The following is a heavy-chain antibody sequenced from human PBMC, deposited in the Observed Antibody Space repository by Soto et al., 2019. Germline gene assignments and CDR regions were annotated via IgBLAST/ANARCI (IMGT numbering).Heavy chain of an antibody. CDR1: GGTFSSYA. J-gene: IGHJ6*03. V-gene: IGHV1-69*13. CDR3: ARDTDPVVYYYYYYMDV. Sequence: SVKVSCKASGGTFSSYAISWVRQAPGQGLEWMGGIIPIFGTANYAQKFQGRVTITADESTSTAYMELSSLRSEDTAVCYCARDTDPVVYYYYYYMDVWGKGTTVTVSS. D-gene: IGHD2-15*01. CDR2: IIPIFGTA.